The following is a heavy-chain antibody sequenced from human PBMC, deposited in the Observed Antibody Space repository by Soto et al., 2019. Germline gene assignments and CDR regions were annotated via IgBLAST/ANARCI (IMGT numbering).Heavy chain of an antibody. V-gene: IGHV3-33*01. D-gene: IGHD2-21*02. J-gene: IGHJ5*02. Sequence: QVQLVESGGGVVQPGRSLRLSCAASGFTFSSYGMHWVRQAPGKGLEWVAVIWYDGSNKYYADSVKGRFTISRDNSKNALYLQTNSLRAEDTAVYYCARGPGGNSRLDWFDPWGQGTLVTVSS. CDR2: IWYDGSNK. CDR3: ARGPGGNSRLDWFDP. CDR1: GFTFSSYG.